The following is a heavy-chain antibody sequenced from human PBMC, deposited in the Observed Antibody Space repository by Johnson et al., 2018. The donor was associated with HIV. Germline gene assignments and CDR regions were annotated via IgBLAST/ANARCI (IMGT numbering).Heavy chain of an antibody. Sequence: QVQLVESGGGVVQPGRSLRLSCAASGFTFSNYGMNWVRQAPGKGLEWVAVISYDGSKKYYADSVKGRFTISRDNAKNSLYLQMNSLRAEDTAVYYCASNWGSELDAFDIWGQGTMVTVSS. CDR2: ISYDGSKK. D-gene: IGHD7-27*01. CDR1: GFTFSNYG. CDR3: ASNWGSELDAFDI. V-gene: IGHV3-30*03. J-gene: IGHJ3*02.